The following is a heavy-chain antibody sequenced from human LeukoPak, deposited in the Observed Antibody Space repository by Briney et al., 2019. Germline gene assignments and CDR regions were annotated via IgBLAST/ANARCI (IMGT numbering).Heavy chain of an antibody. CDR3: ARDSDGLDY. V-gene: IGHV4-59*01. CDR2: MYNSGST. CDR1: GGSISTYY. J-gene: IGHJ4*02. D-gene: IGHD2-8*01. Sequence: SETLSLTCTVSGGSISTYYWSWARQPPGKGLEWIGYMYNSGSTKYNPSLESRVTISVDTSKNQFSLKLSSVTAADTAVYYCARDSDGLDYWGQGTLVTVSS.